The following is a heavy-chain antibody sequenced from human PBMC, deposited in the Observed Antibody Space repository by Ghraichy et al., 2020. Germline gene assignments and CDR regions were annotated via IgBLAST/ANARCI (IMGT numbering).Heavy chain of an antibody. V-gene: IGHV1-18*01. D-gene: IGHD3-3*01. Sequence: ASVKVSCKASGYTFTSYGISWVRQAPGQGLEWMGWISAYNGNTNYAQKLQGRVTMTTDTSTSTAYVELRSLRSDDTAVYYCAREYGDFWSGPLIIYYYYGMDVWGQGTTVTVSS. CDR3: AREYGDFWSGPLIIYYYYGMDV. CDR2: ISAYNGNT. CDR1: GYTFTSYG. J-gene: IGHJ6*02.